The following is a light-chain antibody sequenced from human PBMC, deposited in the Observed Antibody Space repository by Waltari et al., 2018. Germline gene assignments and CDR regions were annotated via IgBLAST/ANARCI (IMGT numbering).Light chain of an antibody. V-gene: IGKV1-5*03. Sequence: VGDRVTISCRASQSISNWLAWYQQKPGKAPKVLIYKSFTLQSGVPSRFSGSGSETEFSLTISSLQPDDFATYYCQQYNIWPYTFGQGTTLEI. CDR2: KSF. CDR1: QSISNW. J-gene: IGKJ2*01. CDR3: QQYNIWPYT.